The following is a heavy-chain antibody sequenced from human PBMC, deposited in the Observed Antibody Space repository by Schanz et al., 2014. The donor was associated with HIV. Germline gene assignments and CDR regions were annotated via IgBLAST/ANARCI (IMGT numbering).Heavy chain of an antibody. CDR3: ARGYCGGGTCYSGDY. V-gene: IGHV1-18*01. CDR1: GYTFTNYG. J-gene: IGHJ4*02. CDR2: ISGYIGNT. D-gene: IGHD2-15*01. Sequence: QVQLVQSGAEVKKPWASVTVSCKASGYTFTNYGINWVRQAPGQGLEWMGWISGYIGNTNYAQNLQGRVTMTTDTLTRTVYMALRSLRSDDTAVYYCARGYCGGGTCYSGDYWGQGTLVTVSS.